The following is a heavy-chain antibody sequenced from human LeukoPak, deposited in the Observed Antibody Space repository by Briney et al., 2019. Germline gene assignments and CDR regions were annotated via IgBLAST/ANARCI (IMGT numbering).Heavy chain of an antibody. CDR2: SGSGGST. CDR3: AKGYYDSSGYSYAFDI. CDR1: GFTLSSYA. Sequence: GGSLRLSCVASGFTLSSYAMSWVRQAPGKGLEWVSISGSGGSTYYADSVKGRFTISRDNSKNTLFLQMNSPRAEDTAVHYCAKGYYDSSGYSYAFDIWGQGTMVTVSS. J-gene: IGHJ3*02. D-gene: IGHD3-22*01. V-gene: IGHV3-23*01.